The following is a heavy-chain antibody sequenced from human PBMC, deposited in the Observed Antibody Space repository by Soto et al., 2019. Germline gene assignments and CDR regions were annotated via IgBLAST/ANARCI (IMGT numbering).Heavy chain of an antibody. J-gene: IGHJ6*04. V-gene: IGHV3-11*01. CDR1: GFTFSDYS. Sequence: VQLVESGGGLVKPGGSLRLSCAASGFTFSDYSMSWIRHAPGRRLDWVSFISSTGSTIYYADSVKGRFTISSDNAKNSLYLQMNGMRAEDTAVYYCARTLVVVPAAIFLPQDAWNLDVRGKGAPVNVSS. CDR3: ARTLVVVPAAIFLPQDAWNLDV. D-gene: IGHD2-2*01. CDR2: ISSTGSTI.